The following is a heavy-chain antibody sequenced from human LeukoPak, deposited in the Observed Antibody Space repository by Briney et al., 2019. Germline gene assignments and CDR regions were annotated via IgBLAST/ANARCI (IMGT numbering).Heavy chain of an antibody. V-gene: IGHV1-2*06. CDR1: GYTFTNNY. CDR3: ASLYDIVGTTVDY. D-gene: IGHD1-26*01. CDR2: IDPNTGGT. J-gene: IGHJ4*02. Sequence: ASVRVSCKTSGYTFTNNYIHWVRQAPGQGLEWMGRIDPNTGGTKSAKNFQGRVTMTRDTSISTAYMALSGLRSDDTAVYYCASLYDIVGTTVDYWGQGTLVTVSS.